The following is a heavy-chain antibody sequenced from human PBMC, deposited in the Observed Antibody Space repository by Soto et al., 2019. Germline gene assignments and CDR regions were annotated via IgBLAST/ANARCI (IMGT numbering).Heavy chain of an antibody. J-gene: IGHJ4*02. D-gene: IGHD4-17*01. CDR2: IYYSGST. Sequence: SETLSLTCTVSGGSISSGDYYWSWIRQPPGKGLEWIGYIYYSGSTYYNPSLKSRVTISVDTSKNQFSLKLSSVTAADTAVYYCARRFGGLGDYVLLFDYWGQGTLVTVSS. V-gene: IGHV4-30-4*01. CDR3: ARRFGGLGDYVLLFDY. CDR1: GGSISSGDYY.